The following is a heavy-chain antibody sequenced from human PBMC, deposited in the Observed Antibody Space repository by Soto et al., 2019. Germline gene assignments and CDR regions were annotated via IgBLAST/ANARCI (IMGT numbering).Heavy chain of an antibody. D-gene: IGHD3-22*01. V-gene: IGHV4-59*01. J-gene: IGHJ1*01. CDR3: ARGYYDSRGYYTQYFHH. Sequence: PAETLSLTCTGSGASISSYYWSWIRQPPGKGLECIGYIHYSGSTNYNPSLKSRVTISVDTSKNQFSLRLSSVTAADTAVYYCARGYYDSRGYYTQYFHHWGHGTLVTVS. CDR1: GASISSYY. CDR2: IHYSGST.